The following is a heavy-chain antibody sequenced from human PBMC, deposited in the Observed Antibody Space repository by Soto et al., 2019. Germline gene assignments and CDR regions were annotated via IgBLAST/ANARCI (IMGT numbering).Heavy chain of an antibody. CDR2: LLPIFDIT. CDR3: ARPDEGGYSSNHHYYYALDV. Sequence: QVQLVPSGAEVQKPGSSVTVSCQASGGTFRSYSISWVRQAPGQGLEWMGGLLPIFDITTYAQKVQGRVTMTAGEATSTAYMELSSPGSDDTAVYYCARPDEGGYSSNHHYYYALDVWGQGTTVTV. D-gene: IGHD3-22*01. CDR1: GGTFRSYS. V-gene: IGHV1-69*01. J-gene: IGHJ6*02.